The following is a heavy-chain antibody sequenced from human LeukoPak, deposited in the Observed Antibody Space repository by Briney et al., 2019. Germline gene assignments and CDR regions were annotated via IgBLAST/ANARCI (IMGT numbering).Heavy chain of an antibody. CDR2: IKKDGSER. Sequence: GGSLRLSCAASGFNFNNYWTSWVRQAPGKGLEWVANIKKDGSERYYVDSVKGRFTISRDYAKNSLYLQMNSLRAEDTAVYYCAREEVERRLNDYWGQGTLVTVSS. D-gene: IGHD1-1*01. CDR3: AREEVERRLNDY. J-gene: IGHJ4*02. CDR1: GFNFNNYW. V-gene: IGHV3-7*01.